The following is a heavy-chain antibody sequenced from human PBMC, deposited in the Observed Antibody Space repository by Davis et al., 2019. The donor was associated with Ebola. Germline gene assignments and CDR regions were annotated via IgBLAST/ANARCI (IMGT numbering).Heavy chain of an antibody. D-gene: IGHD6-13*01. CDR3: ARTAVSWTNPTFYYAMDV. Sequence: ASVKVSCKASGYTFTNYYLQWVRQAPGQGLEWMGWINPNSGDTKYAQRFQGWVTMTTDTSINTAYMELTGLKSDDTAVYYCARTAVSWTNPTFYYAMDVWGQGTTVTVSS. J-gene: IGHJ6*02. V-gene: IGHV1-2*04. CDR1: GYTFTNYY. CDR2: INPNSGDT.